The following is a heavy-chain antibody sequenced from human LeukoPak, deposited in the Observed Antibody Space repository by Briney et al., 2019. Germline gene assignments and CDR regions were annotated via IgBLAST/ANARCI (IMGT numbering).Heavy chain of an antibody. CDR3: AKDYPYDSSGYGFDY. Sequence: GGSLRLSCAASGFTFSSYGMHWVRQAPSKGLEWVAVIWYDGSNKYYADSVKGRFTISRDNSKNTPYLQMNSLRAEDTAVYYCAKDYPYDSSGYGFDYWGQGTLVTVSS. CDR1: GFTFSSYG. D-gene: IGHD3-22*01. V-gene: IGHV3-33*06. CDR2: IWYDGSNK. J-gene: IGHJ4*02.